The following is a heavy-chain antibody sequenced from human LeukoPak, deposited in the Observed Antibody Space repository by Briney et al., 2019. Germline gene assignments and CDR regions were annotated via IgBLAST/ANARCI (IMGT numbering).Heavy chain of an antibody. CDR3: AKSYSSGWYPRGNWFDP. Sequence: GGSLRLSCAASGFTFSNYAMSWVRQAPGKGLEWVSAISGSGGSTYYADSVKGRFTISRDNSKNTLYLQMNSLRAEDTAVYYCAKSYSSGWYPRGNWFDPWGQGTLVTVSS. CDR1: GFTFSNYA. D-gene: IGHD6-19*01. CDR2: ISGSGGST. J-gene: IGHJ5*02. V-gene: IGHV3-23*01.